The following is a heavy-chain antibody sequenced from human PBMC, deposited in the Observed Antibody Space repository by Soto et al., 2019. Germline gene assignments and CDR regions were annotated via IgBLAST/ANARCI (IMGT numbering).Heavy chain of an antibody. CDR2: IYSDGSST. D-gene: IGHD6-19*01. V-gene: IGHV3-74*01. Sequence: EVQLVESGGGLVQPGGSLRLSCAASGFTFSSYWMHWVRQAPGKGLVWVSRIYSDGSSTNYADSVKGRFTISRDNAKNTLYLQMNSLRAEDTAVYYCARRRGSSGCNTNFDHWGQGTLVTVSS. J-gene: IGHJ4*02. CDR1: GFTFSSYW. CDR3: ARRRGSSGCNTNFDH.